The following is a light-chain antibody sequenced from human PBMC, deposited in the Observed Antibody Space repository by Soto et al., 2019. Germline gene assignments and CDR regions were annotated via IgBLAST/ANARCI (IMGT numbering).Light chain of an antibody. Sequence: EIVMTQSPPSLSVTPGEPASISCRSSQSLLHSNGFQYLDWYLQKPGQSPQLLIYLGCNRASGVPDRFSGSGSGTDFTLKISRVEAEDVGIYFCMQPLEAPWTFGQGTKVEIK. J-gene: IGKJ1*01. V-gene: IGKV2-28*01. CDR1: QSLLHSNGFQY. CDR3: MQPLEAPWT. CDR2: LGC.